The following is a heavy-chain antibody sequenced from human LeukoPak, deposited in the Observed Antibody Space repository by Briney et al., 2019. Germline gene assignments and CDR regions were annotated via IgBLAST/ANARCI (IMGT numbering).Heavy chain of an antibody. D-gene: IGHD6-6*01. Sequence: GASVKASCKASGYTFTTYDINWVRQATGQGLEWMGWMNPNSGNTGYAQKFQGRVSITRNTSISTAYMELSSLRYEDAAVYYCARGAGSSSAYYYYYYYMDVWGKGTTVTVSS. CDR3: ARGAGSSSAYYYYYYYMDV. V-gene: IGHV1-8*03. CDR1: GYTFTTYD. CDR2: MNPNSGNT. J-gene: IGHJ6*03.